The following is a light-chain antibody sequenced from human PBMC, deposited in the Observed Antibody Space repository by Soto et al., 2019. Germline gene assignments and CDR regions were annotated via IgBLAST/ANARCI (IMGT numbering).Light chain of an antibody. J-gene: IGLJ1*01. CDR2: EVS. CDR3: NSYTTGSTYV. V-gene: IGLV2-14*01. Sequence: QSALTQPASVSGSPGQSITISCTGTSSDIGAYNYVSWYQQHPGKAPKLMIYEVSNRPSGISNRFSGSKSGNAASLTISGLQAEDEADYYCNSYTTGSTYVFGTGTKVTVL. CDR1: SSDIGAYNY.